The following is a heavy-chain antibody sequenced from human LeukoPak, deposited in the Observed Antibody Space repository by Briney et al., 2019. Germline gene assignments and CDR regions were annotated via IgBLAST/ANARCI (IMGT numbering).Heavy chain of an antibody. CDR3: AIDKETVATYYYYYMDV. J-gene: IGHJ6*03. CDR2: ISAHNGDT. D-gene: IGHD6-19*01. V-gene: IGHV1-18*01. CDR1: GYTFTSYG. Sequence: GASVKVSCKASGYTFTSYGISWLLQAPGQGLEWMGWISAHNGDTSYEEKLQGRVTMTTDTSTSTAYMELRSLRSDDTAVYYCAIDKETVATYYYYYMDVWGKGTTVTVSS.